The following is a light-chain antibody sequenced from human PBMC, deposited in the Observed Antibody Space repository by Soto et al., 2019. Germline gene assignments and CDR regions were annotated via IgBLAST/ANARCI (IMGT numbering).Light chain of an antibody. CDR2: DVN. Sequence: QSALTQPASVSGSPGQSITISCTGTTSDIGTYDYVSWYKQHPDKAPKLIIYDVNSRPSEISNRFSGSKSGNTASLTVSGLQPEDEGYYYCSSYTTTYSLVFGGGTQLTVL. CDR1: TSDIGTYDY. CDR3: SSYTTTYSLV. V-gene: IGLV2-14*03. J-gene: IGLJ2*01.